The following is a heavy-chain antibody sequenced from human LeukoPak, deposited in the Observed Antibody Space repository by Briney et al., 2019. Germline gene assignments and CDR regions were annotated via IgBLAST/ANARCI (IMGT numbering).Heavy chain of an antibody. V-gene: IGHV4-30-2*01. CDR3: ARREADELRDAFDI. Sequence: SETLSLTCAVSGGSISSGGYSWSWLRQPPGKGLEWLGYIYHSGSTYYNPSLKSRVTISVDRSKNQFSLKLSSVTAADTAVYYCARREADELRDAFDIWGQGTMVTVSS. D-gene: IGHD2-15*01. J-gene: IGHJ3*02. CDR1: GGSISSGGYS. CDR2: IYHSGST.